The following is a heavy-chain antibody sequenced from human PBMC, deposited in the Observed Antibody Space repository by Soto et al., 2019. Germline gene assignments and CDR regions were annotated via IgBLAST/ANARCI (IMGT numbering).Heavy chain of an antibody. CDR3: AREASAVISLDY. CDR2: VNPNSGDT. V-gene: IGHV1-2*02. D-gene: IGHD6-19*01. J-gene: IGHJ4*02. Sequence: ASVKLYCKASGYTFTAYSMHWVRQAPGQGLEWMGWVNPNSGDTIYAQKFQGRVTLTMDTSITTAYMELSSLTSDDTAVYYCAREASAVISLDYWGQGTLVTAPQ. CDR1: GYTFTAYS.